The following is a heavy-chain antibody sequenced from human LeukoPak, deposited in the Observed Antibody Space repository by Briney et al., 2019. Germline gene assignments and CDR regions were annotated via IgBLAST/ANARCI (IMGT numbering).Heavy chain of an antibody. CDR1: GFTVSNNY. CDR2: IYSDGST. Sequence: GGSLRLSFAASGFTVSNNYMSWVRQAPGKGLEWVSVIYSDGSTYYADSVKGRFTISRDNPKNTVYFQMNSLRAEDTAVYYCASPSTGWNYYYYGMDVWGQGTTVTVSS. V-gene: IGHV3-53*01. D-gene: IGHD6-19*01. J-gene: IGHJ6*02. CDR3: ASPSTGWNYYYYGMDV.